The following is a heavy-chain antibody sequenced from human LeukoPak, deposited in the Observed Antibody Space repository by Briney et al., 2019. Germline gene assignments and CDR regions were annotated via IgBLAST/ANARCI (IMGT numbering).Heavy chain of an antibody. V-gene: IGHV3-30*03. D-gene: IGHD3-10*01. Sequence: PGGSLRLSCAASGFTFSRHGMHWVRQAPDKGLEWVAVISYDGSNTYYADSVKGRFTISRDNSKNTLYLQMNSLRAEDTAVYYCAIGDSGSYYNPFDYWGQGTLVTVSS. CDR3: AIGDSGSYYNPFDY. CDR2: ISYDGSNT. CDR1: GFTFSRHG. J-gene: IGHJ4*02.